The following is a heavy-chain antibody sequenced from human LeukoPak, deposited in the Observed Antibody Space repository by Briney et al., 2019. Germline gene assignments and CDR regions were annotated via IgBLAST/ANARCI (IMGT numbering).Heavy chain of an antibody. CDR2: INANSGTR. Sequence: GGSLRLSCAASGFAFSVYAMSWLRQPPGKGLEWVSTINANSGTRSYAASVRGRFTISRDNSKNTLYLQLNTLRADDTATYYCAKPISGGLAVTADWFHPWGQGTLVVVSS. D-gene: IGHD6-19*01. CDR1: GFAFSVYA. CDR3: AKPISGGLAVTADWFHP. J-gene: IGHJ5*01. V-gene: IGHV3-23*01.